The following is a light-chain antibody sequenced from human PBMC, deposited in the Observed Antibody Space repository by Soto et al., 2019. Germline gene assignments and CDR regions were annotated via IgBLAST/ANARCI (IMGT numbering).Light chain of an antibody. CDR3: HQYKTYS. Sequence: DIQMTQSPTTLSASVGDRVTITCRASQEVSTWLAWYQQKPGKAPKLLIYKGSTLESGVPVRFSGSGSGTEFTLTISNLQPEDFANYYGHQYKTYSFGQGTKVDIK. J-gene: IGKJ2*01. V-gene: IGKV1-5*03. CDR2: KGS. CDR1: QEVSTW.